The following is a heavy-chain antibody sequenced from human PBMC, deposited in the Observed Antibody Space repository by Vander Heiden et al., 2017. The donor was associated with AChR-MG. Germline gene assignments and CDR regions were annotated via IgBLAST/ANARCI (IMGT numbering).Heavy chain of an antibody. Sequence: QVQLQESGPGLVKPSQTLSLTCTVPGGSISSGDYYWSWIRQPPGKGLEWFGYIYYSGSTYYNPSLKSRVAISVDTSKNQFSLQLNSVTAADTAVYYCARTRAATIDAFHIWGQGTMVTVSS. CDR3: ARTRAATIDAFHI. V-gene: IGHV4-30-4*01. CDR1: GGSISSGDYY. D-gene: IGHD6-13*01. J-gene: IGHJ3*02. CDR2: IYYSGST.